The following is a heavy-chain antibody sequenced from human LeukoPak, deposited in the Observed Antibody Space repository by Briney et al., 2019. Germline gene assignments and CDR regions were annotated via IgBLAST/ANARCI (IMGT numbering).Heavy chain of an antibody. J-gene: IGHJ4*02. CDR3: ARGGLEPIDY. CDR1: GFTFSSYW. D-gene: IGHD1-1*01. CDR2: TNIDGSST. Sequence: GGSLRLSCAASGFTFSSYWMHWARHTPGKGLVWVSRTNIDGSSTSYADSVKGRFTISRDNAKNTLYLQMNSLRAEDTAVYYCARGGLEPIDYWGQGTLVTVSS. V-gene: IGHV3-74*01.